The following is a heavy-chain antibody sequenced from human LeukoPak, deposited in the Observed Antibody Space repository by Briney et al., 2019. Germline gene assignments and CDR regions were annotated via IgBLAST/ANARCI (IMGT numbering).Heavy chain of an antibody. D-gene: IGHD3-10*01. Sequence: GGSLRLSCAASGFTFSDYYMHWVRHAPGKGLLWISHINGDGSRTGYADSVKGRFTISRDSAKNILYLQMNSLRAEDTAVYYCSRGTYPYSSDNWGQGALVTVSS. J-gene: IGHJ4*02. CDR2: INGDGSRT. V-gene: IGHV3-74*01. CDR3: SRGTYPYSSDN. CDR1: GFTFSDYY.